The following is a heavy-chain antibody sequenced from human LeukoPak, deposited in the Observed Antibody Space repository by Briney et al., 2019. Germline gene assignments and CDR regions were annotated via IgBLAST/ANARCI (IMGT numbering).Heavy chain of an antibody. D-gene: IGHD6-13*01. Sequence: GGSLRLSCAVSGFTFSTYWVHWVRQAPGKGLVWVSRINTGGRIITYADPVKGRFTISRDNAKNKVYLQMNSLRAEDTAVYYCVAGIGNYWGQGTLVTVSS. V-gene: IGHV3-74*03. CDR1: GFTFSTYW. CDR2: INTGGRII. CDR3: VAGIGNY. J-gene: IGHJ4*02.